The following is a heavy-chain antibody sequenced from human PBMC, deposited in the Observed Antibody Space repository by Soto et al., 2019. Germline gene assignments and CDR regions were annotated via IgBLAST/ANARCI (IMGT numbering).Heavy chain of an antibody. Sequence: QVQLQESGPGLVKPSETLSLTCTVSGGSISSYYWSWIRQPPGKGLEWIGYIYYSGSTNYNPSLKSRVTISVDTSKNQFSLKLSSVTAADTAVYYCARVDYDYIWGSYRLYYFDYWGQGTLVTVSS. CDR2: IYYSGST. CDR3: ARVDYDYIWGSYRLYYFDY. D-gene: IGHD3-16*02. CDR1: GGSISSYY. V-gene: IGHV4-59*08. J-gene: IGHJ4*02.